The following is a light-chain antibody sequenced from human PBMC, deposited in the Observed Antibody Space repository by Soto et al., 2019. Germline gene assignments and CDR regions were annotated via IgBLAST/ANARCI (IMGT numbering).Light chain of an antibody. CDR2: GAS. CDR3: QHRGKWPRT. V-gene: IGKV3-11*01. J-gene: IGKJ2*01. CDR1: QSVSSY. Sequence: EIVLTQSPATLSLSPGERAPPSCRASQSVSSYLAWYQQKPGQAPRLLIYGASNRATGIPARFGGSGSGTDFTLTISSLEPEDFAVYYCQHRGKWPRTFGQGTKLEIK.